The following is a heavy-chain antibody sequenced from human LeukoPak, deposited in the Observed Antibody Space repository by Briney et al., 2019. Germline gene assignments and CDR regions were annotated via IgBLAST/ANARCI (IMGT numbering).Heavy chain of an antibody. Sequence: SETLSLTCTVSGGSISSGGYYWSWIRQPPGKGLEWIGYIYHSGSTYYNPSLKSRVTMSVDTSKNQFSLKLSSVTAADTAVYYCASEGLLPGRGYFDYWGQGTLVTVSS. J-gene: IGHJ4*02. CDR2: IYHSGST. CDR1: GGSISSGGYY. D-gene: IGHD2-15*01. CDR3: ASEGLLPGRGYFDY. V-gene: IGHV4-30-2*01.